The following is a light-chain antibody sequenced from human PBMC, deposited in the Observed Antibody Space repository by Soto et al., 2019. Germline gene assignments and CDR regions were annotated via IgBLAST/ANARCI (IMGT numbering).Light chain of an antibody. V-gene: IGLV4-69*01. CDR2: VNSDVSH. Sequence: QSVLTQSPSASASLGASVKLTCTLSSGHSSYAIAWHQQQPEKGPRYLMKVNSDVSHTKGDGIPDRFSGSSSGAERYLTTSSLQSEDEADYYCQTWGSGSSVFGTGTKLTV. CDR3: QTWGSGSSV. J-gene: IGLJ1*01. CDR1: SGHSSYA.